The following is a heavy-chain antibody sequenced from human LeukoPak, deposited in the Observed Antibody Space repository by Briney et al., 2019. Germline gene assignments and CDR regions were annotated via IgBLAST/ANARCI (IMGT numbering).Heavy chain of an antibody. V-gene: IGHV3-23*01. D-gene: IGHD2-21*01. J-gene: IGHJ4*02. CDR3: AELIVYNRAFDY. CDR2: ISGSGGST. CDR1: GFTFSSYA. Sequence: GGSLRLSCAASGFTFSSYAMSWVRQAPGKGLEWVSAISGSGGSTYYADSVKGRFTISRDNSKNTLYLQMNSLRAEDTAVYYCAELIVYNRAFDYWGQGTLVTVSS.